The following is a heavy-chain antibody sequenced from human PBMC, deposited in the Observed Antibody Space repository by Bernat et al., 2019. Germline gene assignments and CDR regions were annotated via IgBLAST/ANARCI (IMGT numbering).Heavy chain of an antibody. Sequence: QVQLVESGGGVVQPGRSLRLSCAASGFTFSSYGMHWVRQAPGKGLEWVAVIWYDGSNKYYAESVKGRFTISIDNSKNTLHLQMDSLRAEDTAVYYCARLGSGWSHDYWGQGTLVTVSS. CDR1: GFTFSSYG. D-gene: IGHD6-19*01. J-gene: IGHJ4*02. CDR3: ARLGSGWSHDY. V-gene: IGHV3-33*01. CDR2: IWYDGSNK.